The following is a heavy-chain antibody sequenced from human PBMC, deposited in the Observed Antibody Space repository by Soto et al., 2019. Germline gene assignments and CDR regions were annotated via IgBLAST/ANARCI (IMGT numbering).Heavy chain of an antibody. D-gene: IGHD3-10*01. Sequence: QVQLVESGGGVVQPGRSLRLSCAASGFTFSSYGMHWVRQAPGKGLEWVAVISYDGSNKYYADSVKGRFTISRDNSKNPLYLQMNSLRAEDTAVYYCAKGAGSYYYYYGMDVWGQGTTVTVSS. V-gene: IGHV3-30*18. CDR2: ISYDGSNK. CDR3: AKGAGSYYYYYGMDV. CDR1: GFTFSSYG. J-gene: IGHJ6*02.